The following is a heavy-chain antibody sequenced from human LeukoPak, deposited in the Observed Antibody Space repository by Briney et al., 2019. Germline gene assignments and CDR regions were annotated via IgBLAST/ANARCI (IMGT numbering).Heavy chain of an antibody. D-gene: IGHD6-19*01. CDR3: AREGFGYSSGWSLDY. J-gene: IGHJ4*02. Sequence: GGSLRLSCAASGFTFSSYGMHWVRQAPGKGLEWVAFIRYDGSNKYYADSVKGRFTISRDNSNNTLYLQMNSLRAEDTAMYYCAREGFGYSSGWSLDYWGQGTLVTVSS. V-gene: IGHV3-30*02. CDR1: GFTFSSYG. CDR2: IRYDGSNK.